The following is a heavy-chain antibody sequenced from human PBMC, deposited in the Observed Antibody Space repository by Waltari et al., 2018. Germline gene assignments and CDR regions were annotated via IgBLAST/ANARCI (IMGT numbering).Heavy chain of an antibody. J-gene: IGHJ6*02. Sequence: QVQLVQSEAEVMKPGASVKVSCKVSGNSITESPMHWVRPAPGKGLEWMGSFDPEDGEGTYAQGVLDRVTMTEDRSTNTAYMELSSLRLEDTAVYYCATGGDYDEYALHYFRGLDVWGQGTTVIVAS. D-gene: IGHD4-17*01. CDR1: GNSITESP. CDR2: FDPEDGEG. V-gene: IGHV1-24*01. CDR3: ATGGDYDEYALHYFRGLDV.